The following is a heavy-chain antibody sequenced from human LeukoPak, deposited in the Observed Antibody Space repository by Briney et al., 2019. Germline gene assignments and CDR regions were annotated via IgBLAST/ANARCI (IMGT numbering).Heavy chain of an antibody. D-gene: IGHD1-26*01. CDR3: ARLGFSNSGSYLAPSDY. V-gene: IGHV4-59*08. Sequence: SETLSLTCTVSGGSISSYYWSWIRQPPGKGLEWIGYIYYSGGTNYNPSLKSRVTISVDTSKNQFSLKLSSVTAADTAVYYCARLGFSNSGSYLAPSDYWGQGALVTVSS. CDR1: GGSISSYY. CDR2: IYYSGGT. J-gene: IGHJ4*02.